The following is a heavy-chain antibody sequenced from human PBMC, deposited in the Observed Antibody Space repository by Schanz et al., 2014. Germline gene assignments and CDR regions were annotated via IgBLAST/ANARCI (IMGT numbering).Heavy chain of an antibody. Sequence: QVQLVESGGGVVQPGRSLRLSCAASGFTFSAYGMHWVRQAPGKGLEWVAVIWFDGNNKFYADSVKGRFTISRDNSKNALYLQMDTLRVEDTAMFYCARDMTIAPAWGQGTLVTVSS. J-gene: IGHJ5*02. CDR2: IWFDGNNK. CDR3: ARDMTIAPA. D-gene: IGHD6-13*01. CDR1: GFTFSAYG. V-gene: IGHV3-33*01.